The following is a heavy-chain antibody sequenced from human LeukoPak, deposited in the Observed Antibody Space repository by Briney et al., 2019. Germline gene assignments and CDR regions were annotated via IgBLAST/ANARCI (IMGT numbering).Heavy chain of an antibody. CDR2: LSSSGSAF. CDR1: GFTFRSYE. J-gene: IGHJ4*02. V-gene: IGHV3-48*03. CDR3: ARSARLMKGVVEVTALDD. Sequence: PGGSLTLSCEDSGFTFRSYEMNWVRQAPGKGLEWIAYLSSSGSAFCYADSVKGRFTIARDNAKNSVYLEMNSLRADDTAVYYCARSARLMKGVVEVTALDDWGQGTLVTVSS. D-gene: IGHD3-3*01.